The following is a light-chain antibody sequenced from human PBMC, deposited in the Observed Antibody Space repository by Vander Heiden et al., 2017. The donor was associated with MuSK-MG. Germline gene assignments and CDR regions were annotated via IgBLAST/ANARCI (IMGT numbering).Light chain of an antibody. CDR2: GGS. V-gene: IGKV3D-7*01. CDR3: QQDYNLPPLT. Sequence: PGERGTLSCRASQRVSSSYLTWYQQKPGQAPRLLIYGGSTRATSITARFSGSGCGTDFTLTISSLQPEDFAVYYCQQDYNLPPLTFGGGTKVEIK. CDR1: QRVSSSY. J-gene: IGKJ4*01.